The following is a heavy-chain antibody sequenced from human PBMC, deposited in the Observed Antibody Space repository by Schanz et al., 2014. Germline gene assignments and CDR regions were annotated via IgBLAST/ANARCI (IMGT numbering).Heavy chain of an antibody. CDR1: GFSFSDHA. CDR2: VRKKEFSDDTE. V-gene: IGHV3-72*01. CDR3: VREGSTTPVAGLRSFDWLGRFDY. J-gene: IGHJ4*02. D-gene: IGHD3-9*01. Sequence: PGGSLRLSCAASGFSFSDHAMDWVRQAAGKGLEWVCRVRKKEFSDDTEEYAASVRGRFTISRDDSKNVVNLQMNGLKTEDTAMYYCVREGSTTPVAGLRSFDWLGRFDYWGQGALXTVSS.